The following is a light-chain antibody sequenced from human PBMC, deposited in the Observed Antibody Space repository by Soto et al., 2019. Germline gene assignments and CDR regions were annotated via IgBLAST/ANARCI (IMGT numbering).Light chain of an antibody. V-gene: IGKV3-20*01. CDR1: QSISSSY. CDR3: QQYAGSPPYT. CDR2: GAS. J-gene: IGKJ2*01. Sequence: VLTQSPGTLSLSPGERATISCRASQSISSSYLAWYQHKPGQAPRLLIYGASSRATGIPHRFSGSGSGTDFTLTIRRLEPEDCGVYYCQQYAGSPPYTFGQGTRLEIK.